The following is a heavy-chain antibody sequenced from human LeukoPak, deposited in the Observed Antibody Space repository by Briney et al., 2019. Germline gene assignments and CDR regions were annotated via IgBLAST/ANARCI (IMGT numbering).Heavy chain of an antibody. V-gene: IGHV3-7*01. Sequence: ETLSLTCTVSGGSISSSSYYWGWIRQPPGKGLEWVANIKQDGSEKYYVDSVKGRFTISRDNGKNSLYLQINSLRAEDTAVYYCARVLRYCSGGNCYSGGLGYMDVWGKGTTVTISS. D-gene: IGHD2-15*01. CDR2: IKQDGSEK. J-gene: IGHJ6*03. CDR1: GGSISSSSYY. CDR3: ARVLRYCSGGNCYSGGLGYMDV.